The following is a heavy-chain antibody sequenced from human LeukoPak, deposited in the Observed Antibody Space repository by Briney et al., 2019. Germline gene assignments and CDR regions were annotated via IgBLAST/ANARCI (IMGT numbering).Heavy chain of an antibody. CDR1: GFTFSSYG. CDR3: AKEGGGWYSNEYGMDV. Sequence: GGSLRLSCTASGFTFSSYGMHWVRQAPGNGLEWVATIWYEERTKYYIDSVKGRFTISRDNSKNTFYLQVNSLRVDDTAIYYCAKEGGGWYSNEYGMDVWGQGTTVTVSS. CDR2: IWYEERTK. D-gene: IGHD6-19*01. J-gene: IGHJ6*02. V-gene: IGHV3-33*06.